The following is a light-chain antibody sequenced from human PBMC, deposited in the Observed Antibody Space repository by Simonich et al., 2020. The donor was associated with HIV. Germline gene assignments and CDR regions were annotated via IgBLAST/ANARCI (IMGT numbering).Light chain of an antibody. Sequence: EIVLTQSPDFQSVTPKEKVTITCRASQSIGSSLHWYQHKPGQSPKLLIKYASHTISGVPSRFTGSGSGTDFTLTINSLEAEDATTYYCHQSSSLPFTFGPGTKVDIK. CDR3: HQSSSLPFT. J-gene: IGKJ3*01. CDR2: YAS. V-gene: IGKV6-21*02. CDR1: QSIGSS.